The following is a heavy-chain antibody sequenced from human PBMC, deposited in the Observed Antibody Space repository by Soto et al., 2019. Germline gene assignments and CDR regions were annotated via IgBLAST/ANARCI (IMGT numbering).Heavy chain of an antibody. Sequence: VQMVESGGGLVQPGGSLRLSCAASGFTVSSNYMTWVRQAPGKGLEWVSNIYSGGTTSYADSVKGRFTISRDNSKNTLFLQRNSLRDDDTAVYYCARGASGNDRWGQGTLVTVSS. D-gene: IGHD3-10*01. CDR3: ARGASGNDR. J-gene: IGHJ4*02. CDR2: IYSGGTT. CDR1: GFTVSSNY. V-gene: IGHV3-66*01.